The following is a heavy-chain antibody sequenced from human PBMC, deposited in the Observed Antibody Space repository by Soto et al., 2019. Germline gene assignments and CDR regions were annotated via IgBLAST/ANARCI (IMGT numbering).Heavy chain of an antibody. D-gene: IGHD5-18*01. CDR2: ISAIFGTA. CDR3: ARVDTAMVRPAFDI. Sequence: GASVKVSCKASGYTFTSYGISWVRQAPGQGLEWMGGISAIFGTANYAQKFQGRVTITADESTSTAYMELSSLRSEDTAVYYCARVDTAMVRPAFDIWGQGTMVTVSS. J-gene: IGHJ3*02. CDR1: GYTFTSYG. V-gene: IGHV1-69*13.